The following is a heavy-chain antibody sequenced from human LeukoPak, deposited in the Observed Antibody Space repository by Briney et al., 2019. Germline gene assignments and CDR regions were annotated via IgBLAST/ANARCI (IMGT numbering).Heavy chain of an antibody. V-gene: IGHV1-18*01. Sequence: GASVKVSCKASGYTFTSYGISWVRQAPGQGLEWMGWISAYNGNTNYAQKLQGRVTMTTDTSTSTAYMELSRLRSDDTAVYYCAREGGDPVTINNWFDPWGQGTLVTVSS. CDR3: AREGGDPVTINNWFDP. CDR2: ISAYNGNT. D-gene: IGHD5-12*01. CDR1: GYTFTSYG. J-gene: IGHJ5*02.